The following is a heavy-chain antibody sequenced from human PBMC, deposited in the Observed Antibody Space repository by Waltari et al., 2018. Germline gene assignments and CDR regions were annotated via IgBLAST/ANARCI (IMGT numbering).Heavy chain of an antibody. D-gene: IGHD5-12*01. CDR1: GAPISSSSYY. V-gene: IGHV4-39*07. CDR3: ARGPFFSGYSYWYFDL. J-gene: IGHJ2*01. Sequence: QLQLQESGPGLVKPSETLSLTCRVSGAPISSSSYYWVWIRQPPGEGLEWVASIYYTGKTYYNPSLKSRLTISVDTSKNQVSRGLNSVTAADTAIYYCARGPFFSGYSYWYFDLWGRGTLVTVSS. CDR2: IYYTGKT.